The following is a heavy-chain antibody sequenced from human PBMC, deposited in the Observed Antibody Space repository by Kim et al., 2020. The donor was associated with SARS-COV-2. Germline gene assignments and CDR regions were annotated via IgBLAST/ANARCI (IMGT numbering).Heavy chain of an antibody. CDR1: GGSFSGYY. D-gene: IGHD5-12*01. CDR2: INHSGST. CDR3: ARGIGSYRGYELWFDP. Sequence: SETLSLTCAVYGGSFSGYYWSWIRQPPGKGLEWIGEINHSGSTNYNPSLKSRVTISVDTSKNQFSLKLSSVTAADTAVYYCARGIGSYRGYELWFDPWG. J-gene: IGHJ5*02. V-gene: IGHV4-34*01.